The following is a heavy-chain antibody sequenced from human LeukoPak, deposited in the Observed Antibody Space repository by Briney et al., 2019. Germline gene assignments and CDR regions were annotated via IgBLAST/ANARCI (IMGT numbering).Heavy chain of an antibody. CDR3: ARDLHPSGWSDFDY. J-gene: IGHJ4*02. D-gene: IGHD6-19*01. CDR1: GFTLSSHG. Sequence: GGSLRLSWPPSGFTLSSHGMHWARKPPGRGREWVAFTWYDGSKEYYAESVKGRFTISRNISKNTLYLQMNSLRAEDTAVYYCARDLHPSGWSDFDYWGQGTLVTVSS. CDR2: TWYDGSKE. V-gene: IGHV3-33*01.